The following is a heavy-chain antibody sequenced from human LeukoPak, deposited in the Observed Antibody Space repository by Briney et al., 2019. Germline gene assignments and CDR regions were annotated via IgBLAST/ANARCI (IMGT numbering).Heavy chain of an antibody. Sequence: SETLSLTCSVSSGSINSYWWSWIRQPAGKGLEFIGRIYTTGMTNYNPSLKGRVSMSVDTSKNQFSLELGSVTAADTAVYFCARAGYTISSYRFDYWGQGALVTVSS. CDR3: ARAGYTISSYRFDY. J-gene: IGHJ4*02. D-gene: IGHD3-16*02. CDR2: IYTTGMT. V-gene: IGHV4-4*07. CDR1: SGSINSYW.